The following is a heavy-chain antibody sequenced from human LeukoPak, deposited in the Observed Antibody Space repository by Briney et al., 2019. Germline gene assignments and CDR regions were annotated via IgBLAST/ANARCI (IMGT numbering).Heavy chain of an antibody. V-gene: IGHV1-69*02. Sequence: ASVKASCKASGGTFSSYTISWVRQAPGQGLEWMGRIIPILGIANYAQKFQGRVTITADKSTSTAYMELSSLRSEDTAVYYCARAHRFGQFDYWGQGTLVTVSS. J-gene: IGHJ4*02. D-gene: IGHD3/OR15-3a*01. CDR3: ARAHRFGQFDY. CDR2: IIPILGIA. CDR1: GGTFSSYT.